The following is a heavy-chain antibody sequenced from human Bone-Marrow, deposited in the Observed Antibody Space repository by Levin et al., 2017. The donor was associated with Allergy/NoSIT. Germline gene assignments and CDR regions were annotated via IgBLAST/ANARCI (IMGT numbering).Heavy chain of an antibody. J-gene: IGHJ4*02. V-gene: IGHV3-30*18. Sequence: GESLKISCAASGFALSSYGMHWVRQAPGKGLEWVAVMSHDGSNEYYADSVKGRFTISRDKSKNTLYLQLNSLRAEATAVYYCAKKSMGSIFQGVDYWGQGTLVTVSS. CDR2: MSHDGSNE. D-gene: IGHD3-10*01. CDR1: GFALSSYG. CDR3: AKKSMGSIFQGVDY.